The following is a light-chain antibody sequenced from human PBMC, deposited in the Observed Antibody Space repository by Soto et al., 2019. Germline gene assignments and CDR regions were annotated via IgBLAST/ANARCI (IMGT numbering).Light chain of an antibody. J-gene: IGLJ1*01. CDR3: CSYTSTRTQV. V-gene: IGLV2-14*01. CDR2: EVS. CDR1: SSDVGGYNY. Sequence: QSALTQPASVSGSPAQSITISCTGTSSDVGGYNYVSWYQHHPGKAPKLIIYEVSYRPSGVSSRFSGSKSGNTASLTISGLQADDEADYYCCSYTSTRTQVFGTGTKGTVL.